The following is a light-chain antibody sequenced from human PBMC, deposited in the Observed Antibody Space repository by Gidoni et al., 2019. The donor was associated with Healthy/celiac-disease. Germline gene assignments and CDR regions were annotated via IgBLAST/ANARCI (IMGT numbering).Light chain of an antibody. CDR1: QSISSY. Sequence: DIQMTQSPSSLSASVGDRVTITCRASQSISSYLNWYQQKPGKAPKLLIYAASSLQSGLPSRFSGSGSGTDFTLTISSLQPEDFATYYCQQSYSTLRTFGQGTKLEIK. CDR2: AAS. V-gene: IGKV1-39*01. J-gene: IGKJ2*01. CDR3: QQSYSTLRT.